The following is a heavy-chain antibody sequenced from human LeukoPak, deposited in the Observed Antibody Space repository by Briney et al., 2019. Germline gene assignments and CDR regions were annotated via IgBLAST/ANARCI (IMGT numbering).Heavy chain of an antibody. V-gene: IGHV1-18*01. CDR2: ISAYNGNT. CDR3: ARDLYYYDSSGYLG. J-gene: IGHJ4*02. Sequence: GASVKVSCKASGYTFTSYGISWVRQAPGQGLEWMGWISAYNGNTNYAQKLQGRVTMTTDTSTSTAYMELRSLRSDDTAVYYCARDLYYYDSSGYLGWGQGTLVTVSS. CDR1: GYTFTSYG. D-gene: IGHD3-22*01.